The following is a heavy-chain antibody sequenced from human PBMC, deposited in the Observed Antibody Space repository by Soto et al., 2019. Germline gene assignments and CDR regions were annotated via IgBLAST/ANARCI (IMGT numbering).Heavy chain of an antibody. CDR1: AFTFSSYA. V-gene: IGHV3-23*01. CDR2: ISGSGGST. D-gene: IGHD6-6*01. CDR3: AKDGRSSSPSGGFDP. J-gene: IGHJ5*02. Sequence: GGSQRVSCAASAFTFSSYAMSWVRQAPGKGLEWLSAISGSGGSTYYADSVKGRFTISRDNSKNTLYLQMNSQRAEDTAVYYCAKDGRSSSPSGGFDPWGQGTLGSVAS.